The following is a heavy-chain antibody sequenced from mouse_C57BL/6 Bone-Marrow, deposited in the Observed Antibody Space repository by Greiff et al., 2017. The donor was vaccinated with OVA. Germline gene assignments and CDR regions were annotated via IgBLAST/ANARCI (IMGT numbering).Heavy chain of an antibody. D-gene: IGHD3-3*01. CDR3: ARRGKGRGFDY. CDR1: GYSFTDYN. V-gene: IGHV1-39*01. Sequence: VQLQQSGPELVKPGASVKISCKASGYSFTDYNMNWVKQSNGKSLEWIGVINPNYGTTSYNQKFKGKATLPVDQASSTAYMQLNILTSEYSAVYYCARRGKGRGFDYWCQGTTLTVSS. J-gene: IGHJ2*01. CDR2: INPNYGTT.